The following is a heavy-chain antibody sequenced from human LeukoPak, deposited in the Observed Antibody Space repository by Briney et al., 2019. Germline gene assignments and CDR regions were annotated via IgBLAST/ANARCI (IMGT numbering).Heavy chain of an antibody. V-gene: IGHV1-69*13. Sequence: SVKVSCEASGGTFSSYAISWVRQAPGQGLEWMGGIIPIFGTANYAQKFQGRVTITADESTSTAYMELSSLRSEDTAVYYCARGGDYYDSSGYYYYWGQGTLVTVSS. D-gene: IGHD3-22*01. CDR1: GGTFSSYA. J-gene: IGHJ4*02. CDR2: IIPIFGTA. CDR3: ARGGDYYDSSGYYYY.